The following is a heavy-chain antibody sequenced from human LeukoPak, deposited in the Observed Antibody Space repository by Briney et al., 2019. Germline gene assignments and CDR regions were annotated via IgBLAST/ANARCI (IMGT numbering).Heavy chain of an antibody. V-gene: IGHV4-30-2*01. D-gene: IGHD2-2*01. CDR3: ARDSMGYFDY. CDR2: IYHSGST. Sequence: SQTLSLTCTVSGGSISSGGYYWSWIRQHPGKGLEWIGYIYHSGSTYYNPSLKSRVTISVGRSKNQFSLKLSSVTAADTAVYYCARDSMGYFDYWGQGTLVTVSS. CDR1: GGSISSGGYY. J-gene: IGHJ4*02.